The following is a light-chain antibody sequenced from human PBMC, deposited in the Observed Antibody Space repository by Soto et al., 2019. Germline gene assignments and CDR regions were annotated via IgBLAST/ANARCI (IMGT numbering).Light chain of an antibody. CDR2: GAS. Sequence: EIVLAQAPGTLSLSPGDRATLSCRASQSVSTRYLGWYQQKPGQAPRLLIYGASSRGTGIPDELRGSGFGTDFTLTISTLKPADFTVYYCKHHGFSPITSGHQTRLEI. CDR1: QSVSTRY. J-gene: IGKJ5*01. CDR3: KHHGFSPIT. V-gene: IGKV3-20*01.